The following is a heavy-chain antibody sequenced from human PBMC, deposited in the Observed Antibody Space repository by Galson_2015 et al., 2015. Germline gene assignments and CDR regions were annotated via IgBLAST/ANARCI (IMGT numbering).Heavy chain of an antibody. D-gene: IGHD2-21*02. V-gene: IGHV3-7*03. CDR3: ARGGDLRGCGGDCWDYYYGMDV. Sequence: SLRLSCAASGFTFSSYWMSWVRQAPGKGLEWVANIKQDGSEKYYVDSVKGRFTISRDNAKNSLYLQMNSLRAEDTAVYYCARGGDLRGCGGDCWDYYYGMDVWGQGTTVTVSS. CDR1: GFTFSSYW. CDR2: IKQDGSEK. J-gene: IGHJ6*02.